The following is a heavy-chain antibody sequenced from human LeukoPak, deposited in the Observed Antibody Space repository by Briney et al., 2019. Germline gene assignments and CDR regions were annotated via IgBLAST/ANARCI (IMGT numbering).Heavy chain of an antibody. CDR2: LAYDGTNK. CDR1: GFTFSAYW. J-gene: IGHJ4*02. Sequence: TGGSLRLSCAASGFTFSAYWMHWVRQVPGKGLEWVTLLAYDGTNKQYADSVKGRFTISRDNSKSTLYIQMNSLRAEDTAVYYCARAKPKNMVRGLIMRRESRYYFDYWGQGTLVTVSS. V-gene: IGHV3-30*14. CDR3: ARAKPKNMVRGLIMRRESRYYFDY. D-gene: IGHD3-10*01.